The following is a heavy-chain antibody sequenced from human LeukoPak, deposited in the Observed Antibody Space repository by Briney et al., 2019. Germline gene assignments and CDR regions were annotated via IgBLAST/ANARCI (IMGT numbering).Heavy chain of an antibody. CDR2: ISDIGSI. D-gene: IGHD2/OR15-2a*01. CDR3: AGHHPRNTVDF. V-gene: IGHV4-59*08. J-gene: IGHJ4*02. Sequence: PSETLSLTCTVSGGSISSYYWSWIRQPPGKGLEWIAYISDIGSINYNPSLKSRVTISLDTSKNQFSLKLSSVTSADTAVYYCAGHHPRNTVDFWGQGTLVTVSS. CDR1: GGSISSYY.